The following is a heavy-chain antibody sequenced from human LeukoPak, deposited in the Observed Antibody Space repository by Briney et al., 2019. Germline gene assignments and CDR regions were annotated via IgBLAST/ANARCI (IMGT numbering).Heavy chain of an antibody. Sequence: GGSLRLSCAASGFSFSTADMHWVRQAPGKGLEWVAFLRSGGDDKYYAGSVKGRFTISRDNSKNTLFLQMNSLRAEDTAVYYCAKDLFGSGSYEYWGQGTLVTVSS. V-gene: IGHV3-30*02. CDR1: GFSFSTAD. D-gene: IGHD3-10*01. CDR2: LRSGGDDK. CDR3: AKDLFGSGSYEY. J-gene: IGHJ4*02.